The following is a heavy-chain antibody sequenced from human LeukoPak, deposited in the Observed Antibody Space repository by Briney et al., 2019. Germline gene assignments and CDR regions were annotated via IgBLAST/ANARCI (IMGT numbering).Heavy chain of an antibody. D-gene: IGHD3-22*01. CDR1: GGSVSSSSYY. CDR2: IYYSGST. V-gene: IGHV4-39*01. J-gene: IGHJ4*02. CDR3: ARGPRYYYDSSGYYQDFDY. Sequence: SETLSLTCTVSGGSVSSSSYYWGWIRQPPGKGLEWIGSIYYSGSTYYNPSLKSRVTISVDTSKNQFSLKLSSVTAADTAVYYCARGPRYYYDSSGYYQDFDYWGQGTLVTVSS.